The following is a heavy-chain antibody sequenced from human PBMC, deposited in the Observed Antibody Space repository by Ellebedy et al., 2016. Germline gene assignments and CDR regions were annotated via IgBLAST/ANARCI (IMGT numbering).Heavy chain of an antibody. Sequence: GESLKISXAASGFTFSTYGMNWVRQAPGKGLEWVASINYSGGSTWYADSVKGRVTISRANSKNTLYLQMNSLRAEDTAVYYCAKVRGLDMPPIAESFFDYWGQGTQVAVSS. CDR1: GFTFSTYG. V-gene: IGHV3-23*01. J-gene: IGHJ4*02. CDR2: INYSGGST. CDR3: AKVRGLDMPPIAESFFDY. D-gene: IGHD2-2*03.